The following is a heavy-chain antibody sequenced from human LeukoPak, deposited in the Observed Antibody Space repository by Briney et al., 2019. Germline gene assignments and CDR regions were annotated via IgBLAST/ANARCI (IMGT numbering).Heavy chain of an antibody. CDR1: GGSISSGGYS. V-gene: IGHV4-30-2*01. J-gene: IGHJ5*02. Sequence: SETLSLTCAVSGGSISSGGYSWSWIRQPPGKGLEWIGYICHSGSTYYNPSLKSRVTISVDRSKNQFSLKLSSVTAADTAVYYCARGWGYDFWSGYQNNWFDPWGQGTLVTVSS. CDR2: ICHSGST. CDR3: ARGWGYDFWSGYQNNWFDP. D-gene: IGHD3-3*01.